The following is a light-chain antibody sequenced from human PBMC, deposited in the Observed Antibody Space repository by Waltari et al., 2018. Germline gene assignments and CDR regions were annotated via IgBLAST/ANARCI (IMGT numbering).Light chain of an antibody. V-gene: IGKV2-29*02. CDR2: RVF. Sequence: IVMTHTPLSLPVTPVDPASISCMSIQRLLHSNGNTYLYWYLQKAGQPPRLLIYRVFNRFSGVPDRFSGSGAGTDFTLKISRVEAEDVGVYYCMQALQTPLTFGGGTKVEIK. J-gene: IGKJ4*01. CDR3: MQALQTPLT. CDR1: QRLLHSNGNTY.